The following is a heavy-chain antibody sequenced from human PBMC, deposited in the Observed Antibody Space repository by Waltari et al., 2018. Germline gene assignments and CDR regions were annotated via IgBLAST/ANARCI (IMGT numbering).Heavy chain of an antibody. Sequence: QVQLHASGPGLLKPSQTLSLPRSVPGGPISNRDYYWTWIRQPPGQGLEYIGHISYSGNTYYSPSLKSRIFISVDTSNNQFSLKLSSVSAADTAMYDCARQSLSWDAFDVWGQGTALTVSS. CDR1: GGPISNRDYY. CDR2: ISYSGNT. J-gene: IGHJ3*01. V-gene: IGHV4-30-4*08. CDR3: ARQSLSWDAFDV.